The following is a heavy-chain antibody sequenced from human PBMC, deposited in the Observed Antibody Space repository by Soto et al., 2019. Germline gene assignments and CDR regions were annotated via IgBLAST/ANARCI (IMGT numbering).Heavy chain of an antibody. CDR1: GGTFSSYT. Sequence: SVEVSCKASGGTFSSYTSSWVRQATGQGLEWMGRIIPILGIANYAQKFQGRVTITADKSTSTAYMELSSLRSEDTAVYYCARSVVPAASRYYYYYMDVWGKGTTVTVSS. CDR2: IIPILGIA. V-gene: IGHV1-69*02. CDR3: ARSVVPAASRYYYYYMDV. D-gene: IGHD2-2*01. J-gene: IGHJ6*03.